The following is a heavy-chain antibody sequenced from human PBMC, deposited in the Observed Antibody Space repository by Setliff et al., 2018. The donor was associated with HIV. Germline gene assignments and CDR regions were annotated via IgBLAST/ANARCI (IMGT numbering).Heavy chain of an antibody. CDR1: GDSVSRSNYY. J-gene: IGHJ4*02. CDR2: IDYNEIT. V-gene: IGHV4-39*01. Sequence: PSETLSLTCTVSGDSVSRSNYYWAWIRQPPGKGLEWIGSIDYNEITYYNPSLKSRVTISVDTSKNQFSLKLSSVTAADTAVYYCARQGQLGSEWGQGTLVTVSS. D-gene: IGHD1-1*01. CDR3: ARQGQLGSE.